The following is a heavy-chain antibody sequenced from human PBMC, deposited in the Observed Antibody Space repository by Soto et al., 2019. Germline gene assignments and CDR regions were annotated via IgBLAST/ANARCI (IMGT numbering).Heavy chain of an antibody. J-gene: IGHJ4*02. D-gene: IGHD2-8*01. Sequence: QVQLVQSGAEVKKPGSSVKVSCKASGGTFSSYAISWVRQAPGQGLEWMGGIIPIFGTANDAQKFQGRVTITADHSTSTAYMELSSLRSEDTAVYYCARASHIVLMVYAPYYFDYWGQGTLVTVSS. CDR1: GGTFSSYA. CDR3: ARASHIVLMVYAPYYFDY. V-gene: IGHV1-69*01. CDR2: IIPIFGTA.